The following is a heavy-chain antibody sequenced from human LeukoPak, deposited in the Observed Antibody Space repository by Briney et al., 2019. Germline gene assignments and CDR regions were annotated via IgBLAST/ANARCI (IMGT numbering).Heavy chain of an antibody. V-gene: IGHV1-2*04. D-gene: IGHD3-10*01. CDR3: ARDRGGWFGEGDAFDI. CDR2: INPNSGGT. Sequence: ASVKVSCKASGYTFTGYYLHWVRQAPGQGLEWMGWINPNSGGTNYAQKFQGWVTMTRDTSISTAYMELSRLRSDDTAVHYCARDRGGWFGEGDAFDIWGQGTMVTVSS. J-gene: IGHJ3*02. CDR1: GYTFTGYY.